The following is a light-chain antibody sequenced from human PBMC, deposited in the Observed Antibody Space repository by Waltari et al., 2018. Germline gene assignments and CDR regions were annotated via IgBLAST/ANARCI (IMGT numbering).Light chain of an antibody. V-gene: IGKV3-11*01. CDR3: QQRANWPPLT. J-gene: IGKJ4*01. CDR1: QSVYNF. Sequence: EVVLTQSPATLSLSPGERATLSCRASQSVYNFLAWYQQKPGQAPRLLIYEASHRATGIPARCNGSGSGTDFTLTISNLEPEDVAVYYCQQRANWPPLTFGGGTKVEIK. CDR2: EAS.